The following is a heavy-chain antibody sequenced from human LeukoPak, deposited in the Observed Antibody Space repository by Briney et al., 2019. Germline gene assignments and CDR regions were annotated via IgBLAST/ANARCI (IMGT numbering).Heavy chain of an antibody. D-gene: IGHD3-10*01. Sequence: GGSLRLSCTASGFTFSSFGLHWVRQAPGKGLEWVAVISYDGSNKYYADSVKGRFTISRDNSKNTLYLQMNSLRAEDTAMYYCARDVYDSGKVDYWGRGTLVTVSS. CDR3: ARDVYDSGKVDY. V-gene: IGHV3-30*04. J-gene: IGHJ4*02. CDR2: ISYDGSNK. CDR1: GFTFSSFG.